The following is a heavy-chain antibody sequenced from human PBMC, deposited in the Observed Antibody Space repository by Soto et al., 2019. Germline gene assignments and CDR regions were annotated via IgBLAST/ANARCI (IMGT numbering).Heavy chain of an antibody. V-gene: IGHV3-33*01. CDR2: IWYDGSNK. D-gene: IGHD4-17*01. CDR1: GFTFSSYG. CDR3: ARSLTGGDYDY. Sequence: QVQLVESGGGVVQPGRSLRLSCAASGFTFSSYGMHWVRQAPGKGVEWVAVIWYDGSNKYYADSVKGRFTISRDNSKNTLYLQMNSLRAEDTAVYYCARSLTGGDYDYWGQGTLVTVSS. J-gene: IGHJ4*02.